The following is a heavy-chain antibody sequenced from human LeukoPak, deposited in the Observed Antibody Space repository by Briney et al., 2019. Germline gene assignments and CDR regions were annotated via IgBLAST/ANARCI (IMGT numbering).Heavy chain of an antibody. D-gene: IGHD3-10*01. V-gene: IGHV1-18*01. CDR3: ARGDVLLWFGEFVKTYNWFDP. J-gene: IGHJ5*02. Sequence: ASVKVSCKASGYTFTSYGISWVRQAPGQGLEWMGWISAYNGNTNYAQKLQGRVTMTTDTSTSTAYMELRSLRSDDTAVYYCARGDVLLWFGEFVKTYNWFDPWGQGTLVTVSS. CDR1: GYTFTSYG. CDR2: ISAYNGNT.